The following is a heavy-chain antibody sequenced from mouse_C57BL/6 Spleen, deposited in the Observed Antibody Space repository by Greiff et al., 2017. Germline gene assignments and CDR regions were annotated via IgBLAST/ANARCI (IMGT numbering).Heavy chain of an antibody. Sequence: VQLQHSGPELVKPGASVKIPCKASGYTFTDYNMDWVKQSHGKSLEWIGDINPNNGGTIYNQKFKGKATLTVDKSSSTAYMELRSLTSEDTAVYYCARRPGTGGYYFDYWGQGTTLTVSS. CDR1: GYTFTDYN. J-gene: IGHJ2*01. CDR3: ARRPGTGGYYFDY. V-gene: IGHV1-18*01. D-gene: IGHD3-3*01. CDR2: INPNNGGT.